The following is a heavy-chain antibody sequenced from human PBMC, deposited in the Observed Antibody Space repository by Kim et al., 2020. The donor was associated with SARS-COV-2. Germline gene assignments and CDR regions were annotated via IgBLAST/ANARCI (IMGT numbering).Heavy chain of an antibody. J-gene: IGHJ6*02. Sequence: GGSLRLSCAASGFTFSSYGMHWVRQAPGKGLEWVAVISYDGSNKYYADSVKGRFTISRDNSKNTLYLQMNSLRAEDTAVYYCAKDRAYYYYYGMYVWGQG. V-gene: IGHV3-30*18. CDR2: ISYDGSNK. CDR3: AKDRAYYYYYGMYV. CDR1: GFTFSSYG.